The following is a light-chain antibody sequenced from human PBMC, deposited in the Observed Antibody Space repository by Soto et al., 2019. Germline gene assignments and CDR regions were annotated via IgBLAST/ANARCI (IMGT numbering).Light chain of an antibody. CDR1: SSDVGSYNR. CDR3: SSYTSSSTYV. V-gene: IGLV2-18*02. CDR2: EVN. J-gene: IGLJ1*01. Sequence: QSVLTQPPSVSGSPGQSVAISCTGTSSDVGSYNRVSWYQQSPGTAPKLMIYEVNNRPSGVPDRFSGSKSGNTASLTISGLQAEDEGDYYCSSYTSSSTYVFGIGTKVDVL.